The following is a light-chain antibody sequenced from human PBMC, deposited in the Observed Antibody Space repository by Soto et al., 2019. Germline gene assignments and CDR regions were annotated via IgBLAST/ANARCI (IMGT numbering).Light chain of an antibody. CDR1: QSIGTH. Sequence: DIQMTQSPSSLSASVGDRVTITCRASQSIGTHLNWYQQKPGKAPKLLFYAASSLQGGVPSRFSGSGSGTDFTLTVSSLQPDDFATYFCQQTNMNPRPFGGGTKVEIK. CDR3: QQTNMNPRP. CDR2: AAS. J-gene: IGKJ4*01. V-gene: IGKV1-39*01.